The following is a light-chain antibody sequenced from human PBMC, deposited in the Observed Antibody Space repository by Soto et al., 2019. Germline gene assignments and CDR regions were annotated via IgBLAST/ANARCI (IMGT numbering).Light chain of an antibody. CDR3: QQYKNWPPIT. CDR2: AAS. Sequence: DIHMTQSPSSLYASLGDGVTITLRESQGIRNDLGWYQQKPGKAPKRLIYAASSLQSGVPSRFSGSGSGTEFTLTISSLQSEDFAVYYCQQYKNWPPITFGQGTRLEI. CDR1: QGIRND. V-gene: IGKV1-17*01. J-gene: IGKJ5*01.